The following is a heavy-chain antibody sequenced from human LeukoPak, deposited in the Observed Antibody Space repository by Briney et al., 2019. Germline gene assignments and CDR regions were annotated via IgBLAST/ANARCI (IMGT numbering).Heavy chain of an antibody. CDR3: ARAIIVGAVNWFDP. CDR2: ISAYNGNT. D-gene: IGHD1-26*01. J-gene: IGHJ5*02. Sequence: EASVKVSCKASGYTFANYGISWVRQAPGQGLEWVGWISAYNGNTNYAQKLQGRVTLTTDTSTSTGYMELRSLRSDDTALYYCARAIIVGAVNWFDPWGQGTLVTVSS. V-gene: IGHV1-18*01. CDR1: GYTFANYG.